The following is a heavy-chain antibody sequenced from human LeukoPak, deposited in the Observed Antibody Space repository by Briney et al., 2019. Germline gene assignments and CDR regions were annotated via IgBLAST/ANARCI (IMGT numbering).Heavy chain of an antibody. Sequence: GGSLRLSCAASGFTFSSYEMNWVRQAPGKGLEWVSYISSSSNTMYYADSVKGRFTISRDNAKNSLYLQMNSLRAEDTAVYYCARDSGYSSSWQFDYWGQGTLVTVSS. CDR2: ISSSSNTM. CDR3: ARDSGYSSSWQFDY. D-gene: IGHD6-13*01. V-gene: IGHV3-48*03. CDR1: GFTFSSYE. J-gene: IGHJ4*02.